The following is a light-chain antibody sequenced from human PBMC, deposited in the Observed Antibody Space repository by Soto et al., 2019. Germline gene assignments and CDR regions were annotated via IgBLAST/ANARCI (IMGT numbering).Light chain of an antibody. Sequence: DILLTQSPYSLAVSLGERATINCKSSQSVLYSSNNKNYLAWYQQKPGQPPKLLIYWASTRESGVPDRFSGSGSGTDFTLTISSLQAEDVAVYYCQQYYSTPPLTFGGGTKVDIK. CDR3: QQYYSTPPLT. CDR1: QSVLYSSNNKNY. J-gene: IGKJ4*01. V-gene: IGKV4-1*01. CDR2: WAS.